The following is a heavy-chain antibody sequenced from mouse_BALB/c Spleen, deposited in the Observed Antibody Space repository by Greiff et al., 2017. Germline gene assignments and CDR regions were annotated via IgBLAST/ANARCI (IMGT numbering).Heavy chain of an antibody. CDR2: IWSDGST. D-gene: IGHD2-4*01. J-gene: IGHJ3*01. CDR1: GFSLTSYG. Sequence: VQLQQSGPDLVAPSQSLSITCTVSGFSLTSYGVHWVRQPPGKGLEWLVVIWSDGSTTYNSALKSRLSISKDNSKSQVFLKMNSLQTDDTAMYYCARQEDYEAWFAYWGQGTLVTVSA. CDR3: ARQEDYEAWFAY. V-gene: IGHV2-6-2*01.